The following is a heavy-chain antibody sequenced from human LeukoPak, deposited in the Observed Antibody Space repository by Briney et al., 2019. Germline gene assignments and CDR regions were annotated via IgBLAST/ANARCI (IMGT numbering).Heavy chain of an antibody. CDR3: ASITMVRGVMIHPNWFDP. J-gene: IGHJ5*02. CDR1: GGSFSGYY. D-gene: IGHD3-10*01. CDR2: INHSGST. V-gene: IGHV4-34*01. Sequence: SETLSLTCAVYGGSFSGYYWSWIRQPPGKGLEWIGEINHSGSTNYNPSLKSRVTISVDTSKNQFSLKLSSVTAADTAVYYCASITMVRGVMIHPNWFDPWGQGTLVTVSS.